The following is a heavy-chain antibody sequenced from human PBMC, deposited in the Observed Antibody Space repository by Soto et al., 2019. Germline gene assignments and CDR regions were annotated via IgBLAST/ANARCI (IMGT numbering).Heavy chain of an antibody. CDR3: TAQFYFDASGYSFDL. J-gene: IGHJ4*02. Sequence: PGGSLRLSCAASGFTFNNAWMGWVRQAPGQGLEWVGHMKSKSEGETTDNAAPVKGRFTIPRDDSKNTVYLQMNSLTTEDTAVYYCTAQFYFDASGYSFDLWGQGTLVTVSS. CDR1: GFTFNNAW. V-gene: IGHV3-15*01. CDR2: MKSKSEGETT. D-gene: IGHD3-22*01.